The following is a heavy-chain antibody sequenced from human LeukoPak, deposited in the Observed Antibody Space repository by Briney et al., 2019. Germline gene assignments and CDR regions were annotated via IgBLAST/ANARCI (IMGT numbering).Heavy chain of an antibody. CDR1: GFTFGSYS. CDR2: ISSGSSTI. J-gene: IGHJ4*02. D-gene: IGHD1-26*01. CDR3: ARTYSGSYYVFDY. Sequence: GGSLRLSCAASGFTFGSYSMNWVRQAPGKGLEWGSYISSGSSTIYYADSVKGRFNISTDNAKNSMYLQMNSLRDEHTAVYYCARTYSGSYYVFDYWGQGTLVTVSS. V-gene: IGHV3-48*02.